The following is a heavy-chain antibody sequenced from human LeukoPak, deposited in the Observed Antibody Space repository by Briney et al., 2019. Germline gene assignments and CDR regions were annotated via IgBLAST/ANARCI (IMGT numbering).Heavy chain of an antibody. CDR2: ISDSGNT. D-gene: IGHD2-21*01. Sequence: GGTLRLSCAASGFTFNTYGMSWVRQAPGKGLEWVSAISDSGNTYHADSVKGRFTISRDSSKNTLFLQMNRLRPEDAAVYYCAKAPVTTCRGAYCYPFDYWGQGTLVTVSS. V-gene: IGHV3-23*01. CDR1: GFTFNTYG. J-gene: IGHJ4*02. CDR3: AKAPVTTCRGAYCYPFDY.